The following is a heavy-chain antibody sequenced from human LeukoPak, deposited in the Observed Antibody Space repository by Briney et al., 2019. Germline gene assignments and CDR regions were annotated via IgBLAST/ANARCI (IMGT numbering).Heavy chain of an antibody. CDR1: GGSISSSSYY. D-gene: IGHD3-10*01. CDR2: IYYSGST. Sequence: PSETLSLTCTVSGGSISSSSYYWGWIRQPPGTGLEWLGSIYYSGSTYYNPSLKSRVTISVDTSKNQFSLKLSSVTAADTAVYYCARALLWFGELYGMDVWGQGTTVTVSS. CDR3: ARALLWFGELYGMDV. J-gene: IGHJ6*02. V-gene: IGHV4-39*01.